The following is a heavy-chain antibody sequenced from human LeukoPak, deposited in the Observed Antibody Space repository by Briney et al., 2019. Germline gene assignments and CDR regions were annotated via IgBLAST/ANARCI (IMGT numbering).Heavy chain of an antibody. CDR1: GFTFSSAW. J-gene: IGHJ3*02. CDR2: IKRKTDGGTT. CDR3: ATPERLDDFDI. V-gene: IGHV3-15*01. Sequence: GGSLRLSCAASGFTFSSAWVSWVRQAPGKGLEWVGRIKRKTDGGTTDYTAPLKGRFTISRDDSKNTVYLRMNSLKPEDTAVYFCATPERLDDFDIWGQGTMVTVSS.